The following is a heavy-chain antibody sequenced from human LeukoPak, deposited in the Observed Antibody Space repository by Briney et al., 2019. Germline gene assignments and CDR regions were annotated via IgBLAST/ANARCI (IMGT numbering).Heavy chain of an antibody. CDR3: ARDMYYGDYEIEY. CDR2: ITSSSSTI. J-gene: IGHJ4*02. Sequence: GGSLRLSCAASGFTFSSYNMNWVRQAPGKGLEWVSYITSSSSTIYYADSVKGRFTISRDNAKNSLFMQMNSLRDEDTAVYYCARDMYYGDYEIEYCGQGTLVTVSS. V-gene: IGHV3-48*02. D-gene: IGHD4-17*01. CDR1: GFTFSSYN.